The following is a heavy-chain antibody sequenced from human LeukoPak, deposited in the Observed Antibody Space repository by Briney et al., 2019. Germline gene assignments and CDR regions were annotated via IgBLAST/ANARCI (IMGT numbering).Heavy chain of an antibody. CDR3: ARESGGPGAFDI. D-gene: IGHD1-26*01. J-gene: IGHJ3*02. V-gene: IGHV3-20*04. CDR1: GFTFDDYG. Sequence: GGSLRLSCAASGFTFDDYGVSWVRQAPGKGLEWVSGINWYGGSTGYADSVKGRFTISRDNAKNSLYLQMNSLRAEDTALYYCARESGGPGAFDIWGQATKVTASS. CDR2: INWYGGST.